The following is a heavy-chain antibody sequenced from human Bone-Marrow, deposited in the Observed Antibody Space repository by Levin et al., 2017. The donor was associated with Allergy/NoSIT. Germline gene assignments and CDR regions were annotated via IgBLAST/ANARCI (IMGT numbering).Heavy chain of an antibody. V-gene: IGHV3-73*01. CDR2: IRSKANSYAT. Sequence: GGSLRLSCAASGFTFSGSAMHWVRQASGKGLEWVGRIRSKANSYATAYAASVKGRFTISRDDSKNTAYLQMNSLKTEDTAVYYCTSRIFHQVAVAGRGSDYWGQGTLVTVSS. D-gene: IGHD6-19*01. J-gene: IGHJ4*02. CDR1: GFTFSGSA. CDR3: TSRIFHQVAVAGRGSDY.